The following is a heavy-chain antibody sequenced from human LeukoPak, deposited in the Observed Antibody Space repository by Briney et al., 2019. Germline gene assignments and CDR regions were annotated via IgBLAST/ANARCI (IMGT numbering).Heavy chain of an antibody. V-gene: IGHV3-48*02. CDR2: ISPTSDIV. CDR1: GFTVNSNY. J-gene: IGHJ4*02. Sequence: GGSLRLSCAASGFTVNSNYMSWVRQAPGKGLEWVSFISPTSDIVFYADSVKGRFTISRDNAKNSLYLQVNSLRDEDTAVYYCARVRSGRYDDYWGQGTLVTVSS. CDR3: ARVRSGRYDDY. D-gene: IGHD6-19*01.